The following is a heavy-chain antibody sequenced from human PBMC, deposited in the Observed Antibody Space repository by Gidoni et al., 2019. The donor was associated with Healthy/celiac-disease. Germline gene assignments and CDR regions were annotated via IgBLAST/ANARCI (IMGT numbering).Heavy chain of an antibody. D-gene: IGHD5-18*01. Sequence: EVQLVESGGGLVQPGRSLRLSCTASGFTFVDYAMSWVRQAPGKGLEWVGFIRSKAYGGTTEYAASVKGRFTISRDDSKSIAYLQMNSLKTEDTAVYYCTRDPPTWIQLYYFDYWGQGTLVTVSS. CDR1: GFTFVDYA. CDR2: IRSKAYGGTT. CDR3: TRDPPTWIQLYYFDY. V-gene: IGHV3-49*04. J-gene: IGHJ4*02.